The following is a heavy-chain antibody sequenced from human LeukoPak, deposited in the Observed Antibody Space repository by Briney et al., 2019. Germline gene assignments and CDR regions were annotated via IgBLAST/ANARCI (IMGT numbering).Heavy chain of an antibody. V-gene: IGHV3-23*01. CDR3: AKNRGGSYYSGSDY. J-gene: IGHJ4*02. D-gene: IGHD1-26*01. CDR2: VRGSDAGT. Sequence: PGGSLRLSCAASGFTFSSYAMKWVRQALGKGLEWVSAVRGSDAGTSYADSVKGRFTISRDNSKNTLYLQMNSLRAEDTAVYYCAKNRGGSYYSGSDYWGQGTLVTVSS. CDR1: GFTFSSYA.